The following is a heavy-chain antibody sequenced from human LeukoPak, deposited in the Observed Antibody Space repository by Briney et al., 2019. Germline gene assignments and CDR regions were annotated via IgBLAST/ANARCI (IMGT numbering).Heavy chain of an antibody. CDR3: VKAAVAGAIFDY. J-gene: IGHJ4*02. D-gene: IGHD6-19*01. V-gene: IGHV3-11*01. CDR2: ISSSGSTI. CDR1: GFTFSDYY. Sequence: GGSLRLSCAASGFTFSDYYMSWIRQAPGKGLEWVSYISSSGSTIYYADSVKGRFTISRDNAKNSLYLQMNSLRAEDTAVYYCVKAAVAGAIFDYWGQGTLVTVSS.